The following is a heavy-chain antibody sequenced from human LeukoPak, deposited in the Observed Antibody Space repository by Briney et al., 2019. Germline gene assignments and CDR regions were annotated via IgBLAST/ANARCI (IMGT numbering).Heavy chain of an antibody. CDR1: GFTVSNNY. CDR2: IYSGGNT. V-gene: IGHV3-66*01. Sequence: GGSLRLSCAASGFTVSNNYMSWVRQAPGKGLEWASIIYSGGNTYYADSLKGRFSISRDNSKNTLYLQMNSLRAEDTAVYYCTTVSSRRFDYWGQGTLVTVSS. J-gene: IGHJ4*02. CDR3: TTVSSRRFDY.